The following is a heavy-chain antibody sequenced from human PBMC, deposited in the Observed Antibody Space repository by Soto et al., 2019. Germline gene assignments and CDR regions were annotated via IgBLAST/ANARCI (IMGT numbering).Heavy chain of an antibody. Sequence: QVQLVQSGAEVKKPGSSVKVSCKASGGTFSSYAISWVRQAPGQGLEWMGGIIPIFGTANYAQKVPGRVTNIADESTSTAYLELSSLRSEDTAVYSCATDSSKGPLDYWGQGTLVTVSS. J-gene: IGHJ4*02. CDR1: GGTFSSYA. CDR3: ATDSSKGPLDY. D-gene: IGHD6-13*01. CDR2: IIPIFGTA. V-gene: IGHV1-69*12.